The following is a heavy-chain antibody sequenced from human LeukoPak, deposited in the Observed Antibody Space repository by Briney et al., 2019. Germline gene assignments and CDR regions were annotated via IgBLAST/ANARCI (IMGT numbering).Heavy chain of an antibody. Sequence: LPGGSLRLSCAASGFILNKHAMSWVRQAPGKGLEWVSGLSGSGSSTDYADSVKGRFTVSRDNSKNTLFLQMNSLRAEDTAIYYCAKERDYGPADYWGQGTLVTVSS. CDR3: AKERDYGPADY. CDR1: GFILNKHA. J-gene: IGHJ4*02. D-gene: IGHD4/OR15-4a*01. V-gene: IGHV3-23*01. CDR2: LSGSGSST.